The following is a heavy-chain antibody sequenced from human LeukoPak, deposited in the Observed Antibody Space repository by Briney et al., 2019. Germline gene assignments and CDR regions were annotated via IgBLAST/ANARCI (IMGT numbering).Heavy chain of an antibody. CDR2: ISYDGSNR. CDR1: GFIFSNFD. D-gene: IGHD2-15*01. V-gene: IGHV3-30*03. Sequence: GGSLRLSCAASGFIFSNFDMHWIRQAPGKGLEWVAVISYDGSNRYYADSVKGRFTISRDNSKSTLYLQVDSLRAEDTAVYYCAGGQGYLIQLWGQGTLVTVSS. CDR3: AGGQGYLIQL. J-gene: IGHJ4*02.